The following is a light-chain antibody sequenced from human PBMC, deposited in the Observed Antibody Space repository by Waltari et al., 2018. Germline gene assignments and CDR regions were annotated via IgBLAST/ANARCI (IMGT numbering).Light chain of an antibody. CDR3: QNHERLPAT. V-gene: IGKV3-20*01. CDR2: GAS. Sequence: VLTQSTGTLSLSPGARATLFCRASQSISRYLIWYQQRPGQAPRLLIYGASIRAAGIPDRFSGSGSGTYFTLSISRLEPEDFAVYYCQNHERLPATFGQGTRVEIK. J-gene: IGKJ1*01. CDR1: QSISRY.